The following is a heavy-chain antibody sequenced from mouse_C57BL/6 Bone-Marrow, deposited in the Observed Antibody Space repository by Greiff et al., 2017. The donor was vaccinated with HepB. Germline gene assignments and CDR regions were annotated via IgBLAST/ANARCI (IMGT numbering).Heavy chain of an antibody. CDR3: PRGLRRGGWFAY. J-gene: IGHJ3*01. CDR1: GYTFTSYW. D-gene: IGHD2-4*01. Sequence: VQLQQSGTVLARPGASVKMSCKTSGYTFTSYWMHWVKQRPGQGLEWIGAIYPGNSDTSYNQKFKGKAKLTAVTSASTAYMALSSLTNEDSAVYYCPRGLRRGGWFAYWGQGTLVTVSA. V-gene: IGHV1-5*01. CDR2: IYPGNSDT.